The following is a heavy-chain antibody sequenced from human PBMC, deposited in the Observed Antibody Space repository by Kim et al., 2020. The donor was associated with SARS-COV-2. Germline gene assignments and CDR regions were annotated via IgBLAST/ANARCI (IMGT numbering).Heavy chain of an antibody. J-gene: IGHJ2*01. Sequence: SETLSLTCAVYGGSFSGYYWSWIRQPPGKGLEWIGEINHSGSTNYNPSLKSRVTISVDTSKNQFSLKLSSVTAADTAVYYCARGLSHYYDSSGRYFDLWGRGTLVTVSS. V-gene: IGHV4-34*01. CDR1: GGSFSGYY. CDR2: INHSGST. CDR3: ARGLSHYYDSSGRYFDL. D-gene: IGHD3-22*01.